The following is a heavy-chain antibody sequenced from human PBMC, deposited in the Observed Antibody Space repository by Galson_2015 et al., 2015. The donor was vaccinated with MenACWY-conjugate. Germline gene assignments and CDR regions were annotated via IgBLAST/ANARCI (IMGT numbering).Heavy chain of an antibody. CDR3: ARRTDWGTDQRPDLDF. CDR2: ISSSGSNT. J-gene: IGHJ4*02. CDR1: GFTFINYA. Sequence: SLRLSCAASGFTFINYAVAWVRQPPGKGLEWVSAISSSGSNTYYADSARGRFAISRDNSKNTVYLHLSSLRAEVTAIYFCARRTDWGTDQRPDLDFWGQGTLVTVSS. D-gene: IGHD7-27*01. V-gene: IGHV3-23*01.